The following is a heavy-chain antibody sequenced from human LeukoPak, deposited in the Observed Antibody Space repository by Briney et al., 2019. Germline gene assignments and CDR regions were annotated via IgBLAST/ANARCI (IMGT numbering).Heavy chain of an antibody. D-gene: IGHD4-17*01. Sequence: GGSLRLSCAASGFTFSSYAMSWVRQAPGKGLEWVSAISGSGGSTYYADSVKGRFTISRDNSKNTLYLQMNSLRAEDTAVYSCAKGDYGDYVGWFDPWGQGTLVTVSS. CDR2: ISGSGGST. J-gene: IGHJ5*02. CDR1: GFTFSSYA. CDR3: AKGDYGDYVGWFDP. V-gene: IGHV3-23*01.